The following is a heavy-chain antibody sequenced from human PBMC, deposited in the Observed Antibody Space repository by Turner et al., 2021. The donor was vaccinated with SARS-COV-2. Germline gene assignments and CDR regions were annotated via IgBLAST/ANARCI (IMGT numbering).Heavy chain of an antibody. D-gene: IGHD3-10*01. CDR2: ISYDGSNK. J-gene: IGHJ4*02. Sequence: QVQLVESGGGVVQPGRSLRLSCAASGFTFSSYGMHWVRQAPGKGLEWVAVISYDGSNKYYADSVKGRFTISRDNSKNTLYLQMNSLRAEDTAVYYCANLWFGELSTDYWGQGTLVTVSS. V-gene: IGHV3-30*18. CDR1: GFTFSSYG. CDR3: ANLWFGELSTDY.